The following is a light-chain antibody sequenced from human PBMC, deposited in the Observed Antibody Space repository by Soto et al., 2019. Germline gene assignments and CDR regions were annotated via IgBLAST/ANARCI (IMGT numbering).Light chain of an antibody. V-gene: IGLV2-14*01. Sequence: QSALTQPASVSGSPGQSITISCTGTSSDVGGYNYVSWFQQSPGKAPKVMIYEVTNRPSGVSNRFSGSKSGNTASLTISGLQAEDEADYYCSSYTISNTLIFGGGTKLTVL. J-gene: IGLJ2*01. CDR2: EVT. CDR3: SSYTISNTLI. CDR1: SSDVGGYNY.